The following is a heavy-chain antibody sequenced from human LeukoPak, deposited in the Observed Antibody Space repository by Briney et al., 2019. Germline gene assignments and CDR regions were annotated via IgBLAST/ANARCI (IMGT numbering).Heavy chain of an antibody. V-gene: IGHV1-8*03. Sequence: ASVKVSCKASGYTFTSYDINWVRQATGQGLEWMGWMNPNSGNTGYAQRFQGRVTITRNTSISTAYMELSGLRSDDTAVYYCARGRDVDTAMHYWGQGTLVTVSS. D-gene: IGHD5-18*01. J-gene: IGHJ4*02. CDR1: GYTFTSYD. CDR2: MNPNSGNT. CDR3: ARGRDVDTAMHY.